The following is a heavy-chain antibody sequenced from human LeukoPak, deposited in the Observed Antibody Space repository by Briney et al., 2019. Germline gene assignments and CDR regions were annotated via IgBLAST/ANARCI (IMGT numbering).Heavy chain of an antibody. CDR1: GFTFDDYG. Sequence: GGSLRLSCAASGFTFDDYGMSWVRQAPGKGLEWVSGINWNGGSTGYADSVKGRFTISRDNAKNSLYLQMNSLRAEDTALCYCAKDIRGYSYGWGFDYWGQGTLVTVSS. J-gene: IGHJ4*02. V-gene: IGHV3-20*04. CDR2: INWNGGST. CDR3: AKDIRGYSYGWGFDY. D-gene: IGHD5-18*01.